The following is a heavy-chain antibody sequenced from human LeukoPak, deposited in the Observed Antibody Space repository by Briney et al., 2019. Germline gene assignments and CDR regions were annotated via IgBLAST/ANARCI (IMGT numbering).Heavy chain of an antibody. Sequence: PGGSLRLSCAASGFTFSSYAMSWVRQAPGKGLEWVAAISGSGGSTYYADSVKGRFTISRDNSKNTLYLQMNSLRAEDTAVYYCAKDFKYTSGGSGYWGQGTLVTVSS. CDR2: ISGSGGST. CDR3: AKDFKYTSGGSGY. V-gene: IGHV3-23*01. D-gene: IGHD6-19*01. CDR1: GFTFSSYA. J-gene: IGHJ4*02.